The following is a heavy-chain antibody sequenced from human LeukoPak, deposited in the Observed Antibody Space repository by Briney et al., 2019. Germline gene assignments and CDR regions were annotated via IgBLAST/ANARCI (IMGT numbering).Heavy chain of an antibody. J-gene: IGHJ4*02. CDR3: ARQNRNGFDY. CDR1: GFTFSTYD. Sequence: GGSLRLSCAASGFTFSTYDFHWVRQTTGKGLEWVSATGTAGDTWYSGSVKGRFTISRENAKSSMYLQMNSLRVGDTAVYYCARQNRNGFDYWGQGTLVTVST. V-gene: IGHV3-13*01. D-gene: IGHD2-8*01. CDR2: TGTAGDT.